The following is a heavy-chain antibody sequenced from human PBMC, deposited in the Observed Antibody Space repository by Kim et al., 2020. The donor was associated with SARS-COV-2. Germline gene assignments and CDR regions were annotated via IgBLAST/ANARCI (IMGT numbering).Heavy chain of an antibody. V-gene: IGHV4-31*02. J-gene: IGHJ4*02. CDR3: AREGFGELPFDC. D-gene: IGHD3-10*01. Sequence: HNPSHKSRVTISVDTSKNQFSPELSAGTAADTAVYYWAREGFGELPFDCWGQGTLVTVSS.